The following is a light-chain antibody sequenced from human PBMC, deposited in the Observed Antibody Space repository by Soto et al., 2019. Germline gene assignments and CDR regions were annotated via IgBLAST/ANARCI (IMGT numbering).Light chain of an antibody. V-gene: IGLV1-44*01. Sequence: QPVLAQPPSASGTRGQRVTMSCSGSSSNIGSNTVNWYQQLPGTAPKLLIYSNNQRPSGVPDRFSGSKSGTSASLAISGLQSEDEADYYCAAWDDSLNGRVFGGGTKLTVL. CDR1: SSNIGSNT. CDR2: SNN. CDR3: AAWDDSLNGRV. J-gene: IGLJ3*02.